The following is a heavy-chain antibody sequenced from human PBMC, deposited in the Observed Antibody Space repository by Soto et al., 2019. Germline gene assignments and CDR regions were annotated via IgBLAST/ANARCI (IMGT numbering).Heavy chain of an antibody. CDR2: ISGSGDRT. V-gene: IGHV3-23*01. J-gene: IGHJ4*02. D-gene: IGHD3-16*02. CDR1: GFTFTTYA. Sequence: EVQMLQSGGDLVQPGGSLRLSCAASGFTFTTYAMSWVRQAPGKGLEWVSGISGSGDRTHYADSVKGRFIISRDNSKNTLHLQMDSLRAEDTAVYYCAKASTYEYVWGSFRYYFDHWGQGALLTVSS. CDR3: AKASTYEYVWGSFRYYFDH.